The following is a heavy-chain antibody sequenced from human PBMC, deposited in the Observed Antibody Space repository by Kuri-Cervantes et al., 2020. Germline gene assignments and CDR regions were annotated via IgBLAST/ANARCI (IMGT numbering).Heavy chain of an antibody. CDR1: GGSISSTNYS. D-gene: IGHD1-26*01. V-gene: IGHV4-39*01. CDR3: ARSPGAVGDFRY. J-gene: IGHJ4*02. CDR2: CDYSGSI. Sequence: GALRLSCTVSGGSISSTNYSWGWIRQPPGKGLEWIGNCDYSGSIHYNPSLKSRVTISVDTSKNQFSLKLNSVTAADTAVYYCARSPGAVGDFRYWGQGTLVTVSS.